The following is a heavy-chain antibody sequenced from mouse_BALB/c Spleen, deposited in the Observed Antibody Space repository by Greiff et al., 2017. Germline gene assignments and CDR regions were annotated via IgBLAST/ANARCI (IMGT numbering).Heavy chain of an antibody. Sequence: LQQSGPELVKPGASVKISCKASGYTFTDYNMHWVKQSHGKSLEWIGYIYPYNGGTGYNQKFKSKATLTVDNSSSTAYMELRSLTSEDSAVYYCALNWDSFAYWGQGTLVTVSA. CDR3: ALNWDSFAY. CDR1: GYTFTDYN. D-gene: IGHD4-1*01. CDR2: IYPYNGGT. J-gene: IGHJ3*01. V-gene: IGHV1S29*02.